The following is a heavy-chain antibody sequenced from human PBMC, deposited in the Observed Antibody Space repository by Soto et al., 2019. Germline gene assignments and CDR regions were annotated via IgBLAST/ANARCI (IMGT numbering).Heavy chain of an antibody. J-gene: IGHJ5*02. V-gene: IGHV4-59*08. CDR3: GRRGVYYQSLDP. Sequence: SETLSLTCTVSGGSISSYYWSLIRQPPGKGLEWIGYIYYSGSTNYNPSLKSRVTISLDTSKNQFSLKLSSVTAADTAVYYCGRRGVYYQSLDPWGRETRVTAPS. CDR1: GGSISSYY. CDR2: IYYSGST. D-gene: IGHD3-22*01.